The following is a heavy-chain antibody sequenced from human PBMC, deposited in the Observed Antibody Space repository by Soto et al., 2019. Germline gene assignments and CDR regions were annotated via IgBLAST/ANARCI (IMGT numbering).Heavy chain of an antibody. J-gene: IGHJ5*02. D-gene: IGHD2-2*01. CDR2: IYYSGGT. Sequence: SETLSLTCTVSGGSISSSSYYWGWIRQPPGKGLEWIGSIYYSGGTYYNPSLKSRVTISVDTSKNQFSLKLSSVTAADTAVYYCARPREEFIVVVPVAEYSSSWQHGNWFDPGGRGTLVTVSS. V-gene: IGHV4-39*01. CDR1: GGSISSSSYY. CDR3: ARPREEFIVVVPVAEYSSSWQHGNWFDP.